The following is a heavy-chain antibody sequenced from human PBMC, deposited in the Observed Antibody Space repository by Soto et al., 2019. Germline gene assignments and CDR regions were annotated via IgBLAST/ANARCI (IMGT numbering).Heavy chain of an antibody. Sequence: SETLSLTCTVSGGSISIGDYYWSCMRQPPGKGLEWIGYIYYSGSTYYNPSLKSRVTISVDTSKNQFSLKLSSVTAADTAVYYSASTMTTVVTPYGMDGWGQGTTVTVSS. V-gene: IGHV4-30-4*01. CDR1: GGSISIGDYY. CDR2: IYYSGST. D-gene: IGHD4-17*01. J-gene: IGHJ6*02. CDR3: ASTMTTVVTPYGMDG.